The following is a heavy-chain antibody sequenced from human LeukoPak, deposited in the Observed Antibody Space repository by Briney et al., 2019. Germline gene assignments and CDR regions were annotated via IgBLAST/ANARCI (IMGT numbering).Heavy chain of an antibody. CDR2: IWDDGSNK. V-gene: IGHV3-33*01. Sequence: PGGSPRLSCAVSGFTFNNYVMHWVRQAPGKGLGWVAFIWDDGSNKYYAHSLRGRFTIPRDNSKNPLYLQMSSLRVEDTAVYYRASLLWGGYYFDYWGQGTLVTVSS. D-gene: IGHD3-16*01. CDR1: GFTFNNYV. CDR3: ASLLWGGYYFDY. J-gene: IGHJ4*02.